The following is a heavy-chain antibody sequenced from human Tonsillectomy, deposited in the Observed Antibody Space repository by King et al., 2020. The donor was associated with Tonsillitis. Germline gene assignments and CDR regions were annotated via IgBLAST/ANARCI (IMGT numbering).Heavy chain of an antibody. CDR2: ISSSSSYI. J-gene: IGHJ6*02. Sequence: VQLVESGGGLVKPGGSLRVSCAASGFTFSSYSMNWVRQAPGKGLEWVSSISSSSSYIYYADSVKGRFTISRDNAKNSLYLQINSLRAEDTAVYYCARGVGFGEWDYYYGMDVWGQGTTVTVSS. CDR3: ARGVGFGEWDYYYGMDV. D-gene: IGHD3-10*01. CDR1: GFTFSSYS. V-gene: IGHV3-21*01.